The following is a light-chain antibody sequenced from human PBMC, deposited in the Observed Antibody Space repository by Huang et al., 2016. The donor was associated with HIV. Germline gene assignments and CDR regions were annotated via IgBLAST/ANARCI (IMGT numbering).Light chain of an antibody. CDR2: GAS. CDR3: QHYNNWPPLVT. J-gene: IGKJ4*01. CDR1: QSINSN. V-gene: IGKV3-15*01. Sequence: EIVMTQSPATLSVSPGERATVSCRASQSINSNLAWYQQKPGQAPRLLIYGASTRATGIPARCRGSGSGTEFTLTISSLQSEDFAFYYCQHYNNWPPLVTFGGGTKVEIK.